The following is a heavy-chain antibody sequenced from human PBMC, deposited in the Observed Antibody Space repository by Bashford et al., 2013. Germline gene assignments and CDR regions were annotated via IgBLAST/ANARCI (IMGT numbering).Heavy chain of an antibody. J-gene: IGHJ4*02. CDR2: INSDGRST. V-gene: IGHV3-74*01. D-gene: IGHD3-22*01. CDR1: GFTFSSYW. CDR3: ATSGRDYYDSSGYL. Sequence: GSLRLSCAASGFTFSSYWMHWVRQAPREGLVWVSRINSDGRSTSHADSVKGRFTISRDNAKNTLYLQMNSLRAEDTAVYYCATSGRDYYDSSGYLWGQGTLVTVSS.